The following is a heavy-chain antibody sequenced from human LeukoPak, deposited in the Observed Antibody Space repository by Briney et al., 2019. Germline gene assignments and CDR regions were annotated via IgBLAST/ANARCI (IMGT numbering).Heavy chain of an antibody. CDR3: ARMRIGYSSSCYYFDY. Sequence: SETLSLTCSVSGGSVSSITYYWGWIRQPPGKGLEWIGSVYSNGSTYYNPSLKSRVTILVDKSKNQFSLNLRSVTAADTADTAVYFCARMRIGYSSSCYYFDYWGQGTLVTVSS. D-gene: IGHD6-13*01. J-gene: IGHJ4*02. V-gene: IGHV4-39*07. CDR2: VYSNGST. CDR1: GGSVSSITYY.